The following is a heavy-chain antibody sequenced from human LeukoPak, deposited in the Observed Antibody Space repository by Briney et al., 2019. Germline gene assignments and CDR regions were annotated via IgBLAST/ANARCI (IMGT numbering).Heavy chain of an antibody. CDR3: ARSLRGSGSYYPNWFDP. Sequence: GGSLRLSCAASGFTFSSYAMHWVRQAPGKGLEWVAVISYDGSNKYYADSVKGRFTISRDNSKNTLYLQMNSLRAEDTAVYCCARSLRGSGSYYPNWFDPWGQGTLVTVSS. CDR1: GFTFSSYA. D-gene: IGHD3-10*01. CDR2: ISYDGSNK. J-gene: IGHJ5*02. V-gene: IGHV3-30-3*01.